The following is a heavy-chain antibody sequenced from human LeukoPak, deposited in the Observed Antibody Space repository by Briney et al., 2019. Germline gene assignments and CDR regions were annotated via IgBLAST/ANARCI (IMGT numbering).Heavy chain of an antibody. CDR2: ISSTSSYI. D-gene: IGHD1-7*01. V-gene: IGHV3-21*01. CDR3: ARDAGITGTTDLDY. Sequence: PGGSLRLSCAASGFTFSNAWMSWVRQAPGKGLEWVSSISSTSSYIYYADSVKGRFTISRDNAKSSLYLQMNSLRAKDTAVYYCARDAGITGTTDLDYWGQGTLVTVSS. CDR1: GFTFSNAW. J-gene: IGHJ4*02.